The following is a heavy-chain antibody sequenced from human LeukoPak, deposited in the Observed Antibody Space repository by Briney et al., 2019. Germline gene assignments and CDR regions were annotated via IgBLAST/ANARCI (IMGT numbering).Heavy chain of an antibody. CDR3: ARASPVDY. CDR1: GFSFSSYG. CDR2: IWYDGSNK. V-gene: IGHV3-33*01. J-gene: IGHJ4*02. Sequence: GGSLRLSCAASGFSFSSYGMHWVRQAPGKGLEWVAVIWYDGSNKYYVDSVKGRFTISRDNSKNTLYLQMNSLRAEDTAVYYCARASPVDYWGQGTLVTVSS.